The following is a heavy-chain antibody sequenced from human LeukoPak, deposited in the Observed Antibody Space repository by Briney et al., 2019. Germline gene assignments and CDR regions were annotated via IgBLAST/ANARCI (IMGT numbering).Heavy chain of an antibody. D-gene: IGHD6-13*01. CDR3: ARDLDSSSSLYAY. V-gene: IGHV3-21*01. Sequence: PGGSLRLSCAASGFTFSSYSMNWVRQAPGKGLEWVSSISSSSSYIYYADSVKGRFTISRDNAKNSLYLQMNSLRAEDTAVYYCARDLDSSSSLYAYWGQGTLVTVSS. CDR1: GFTFSSYS. J-gene: IGHJ4*02. CDR2: ISSSSSYI.